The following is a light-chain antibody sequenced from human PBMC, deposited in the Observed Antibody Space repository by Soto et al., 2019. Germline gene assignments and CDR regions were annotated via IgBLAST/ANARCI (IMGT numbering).Light chain of an antibody. CDR2: DGS. Sequence: EIVLTQSPATLSVSPGERVTLSCRASQNLHSFLNWYQQRPGQAPRPLIYDGSKRAARVPDRISGDGSGTDYTLTISSLEPEDFAVYYCQQRTRWPMTFGQGTRLEI. CDR1: QNLHSF. V-gene: IGKV3-11*01. J-gene: IGKJ5*01. CDR3: QQRTRWPMT.